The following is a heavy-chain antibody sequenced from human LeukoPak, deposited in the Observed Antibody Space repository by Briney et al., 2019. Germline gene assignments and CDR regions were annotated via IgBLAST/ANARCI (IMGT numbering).Heavy chain of an antibody. CDR3: ASQGVGATGGFDY. CDR1: GCTFTGYY. V-gene: IGHV1-2*02. Sequence: ASVKVSCKASGCTFTGYYMHWVRQAPGQGLEWMGWINPNSGGTNYAQKFQGRVTMTRDTSISTAYMELSRLRSDDTAVYYCASQGVGATGGFDYWGQGTLVTVSS. CDR2: INPNSGGT. D-gene: IGHD1-26*01. J-gene: IGHJ4*02.